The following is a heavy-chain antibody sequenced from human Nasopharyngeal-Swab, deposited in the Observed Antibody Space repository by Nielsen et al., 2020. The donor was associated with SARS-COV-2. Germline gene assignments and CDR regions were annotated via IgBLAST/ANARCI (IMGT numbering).Heavy chain of an antibody. D-gene: IGHD6-19*01. CDR1: GGSISSGGYY. V-gene: IGHV4-31*03. J-gene: IGHJ6*02. Sequence: SETLSLTCTVSGGSISSGGYYWSWIRQHPGKGLEWIGYIYYSGSTYYNPSLKSRVTISVDTSKNQFSLKLSSVTAADTAVYYCARGDLIAVAGYYYYYGMDVWGQGTTVTVSS. CDR3: ARGDLIAVAGYYYYYGMDV. CDR2: IYYSGST.